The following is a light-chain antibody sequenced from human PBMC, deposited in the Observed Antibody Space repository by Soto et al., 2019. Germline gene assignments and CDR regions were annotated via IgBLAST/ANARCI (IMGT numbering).Light chain of an antibody. Sequence: DIVMTQSPDSLAVSLGERATINCKSSQSVLCSSINKNYLAWYQQKPGQPPKLLIYWASTRESGVPDRFSGSGSGTDFTLTISSLQAKDVAVYYCQQYYSTPGTFGPGTKVDIK. V-gene: IGKV4-1*01. J-gene: IGKJ3*01. CDR1: QSVLCSSINKNY. CDR3: QQYYSTPGT. CDR2: WAS.